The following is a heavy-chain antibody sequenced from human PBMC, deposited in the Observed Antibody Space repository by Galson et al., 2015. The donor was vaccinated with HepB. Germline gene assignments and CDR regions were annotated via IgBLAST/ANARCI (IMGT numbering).Heavy chain of an antibody. CDR3: ARHARYCSGGSCYNWFDP. CDR2: IDPSDSYT. V-gene: IGHV5-10-1*01. Sequence: QSGAEVKKPGESLRISCKGSGYSFTSYWISWVRQMPGKGLEWMGRIDPSDSYTNYSPSFQGHVTISADKSISTAYLQWSSLKASDTAMYYCARHARYCSGGSCYNWFDPWGQGTLVTVSS. CDR1: GYSFTSYW. D-gene: IGHD2-15*01. J-gene: IGHJ5*02.